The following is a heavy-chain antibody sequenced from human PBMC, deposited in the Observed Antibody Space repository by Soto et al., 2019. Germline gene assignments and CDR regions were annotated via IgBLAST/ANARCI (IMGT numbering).Heavy chain of an antibody. CDR2: IIPIFGTA. D-gene: IGHD4-17*01. V-gene: IGHV1-69*12. Sequence: QVQLVQSGAEVKKPGSSVKVSSKASGGTFSSYAISWVRQAPGQGLEWMGGIIPIFGTANYAQKFQGRVTITADESTSTAYMELSSLRSEDTAVYYCARDHTYYGDKYYFDYWGQGPLVTVSS. CDR3: ARDHTYYGDKYYFDY. J-gene: IGHJ4*02. CDR1: GGTFSSYA.